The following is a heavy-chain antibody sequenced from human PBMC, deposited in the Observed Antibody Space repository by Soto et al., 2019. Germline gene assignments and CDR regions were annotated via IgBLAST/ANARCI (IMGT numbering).Heavy chain of an antibody. J-gene: IGHJ4*02. Sequence: GGSLRLSCAASGFTFSSYGMHWVRQAPGKGLEWVAVIWYDGSNKYYADSVKGRFTISRDNSKNTLYLQMNSLGAEDTAVYYCARDRGSSWYDYWGQGTLVTVSS. CDR3: ARDRGSSWYDY. CDR1: GFTFSSYG. CDR2: IWYDGSNK. D-gene: IGHD6-13*01. V-gene: IGHV3-33*01.